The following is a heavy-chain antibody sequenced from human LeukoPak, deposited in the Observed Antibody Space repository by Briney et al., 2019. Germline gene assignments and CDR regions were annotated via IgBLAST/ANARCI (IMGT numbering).Heavy chain of an antibody. D-gene: IGHD3-22*01. CDR3: ARKGPDSSGYYYLDY. J-gene: IGHJ4*02. Sequence: SQTLSLTCAVSGGSISSGGYSWSWIRQPPGKGLEWIGYINHSGSTYYNPSLKSRVTISVDRSKNQFSLKLSSVTAADTAVYYCARKGPDSSGYYYLDYWGQGTLVTVSS. V-gene: IGHV4-30-2*01. CDR1: GGSISSGGYS. CDR2: INHSGST.